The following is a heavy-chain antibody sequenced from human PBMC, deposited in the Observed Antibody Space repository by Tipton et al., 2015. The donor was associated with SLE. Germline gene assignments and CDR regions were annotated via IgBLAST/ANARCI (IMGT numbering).Heavy chain of an antibody. V-gene: IGHV4-61*02. CDR3: ARRDFWTGYLDY. D-gene: IGHD3/OR15-3a*01. Sequence: TLSLTCSVSGDSISSGVYYWSWIRQSAGKTLEWIGRIYPSGNTNYNPSFQSRVTISIDTSKNQFSLKLNSVTAADTAVYYCARRDFWTGYLDYWGRGTLVTVSS. CDR2: IYPSGNT. J-gene: IGHJ4*02. CDR1: GDSISSGVYY.